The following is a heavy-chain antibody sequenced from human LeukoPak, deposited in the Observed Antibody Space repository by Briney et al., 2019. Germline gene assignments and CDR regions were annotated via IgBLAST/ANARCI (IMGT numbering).Heavy chain of an antibody. Sequence: GGSLRLSCTASGVTFSGYSMNWIRQAPGKGLEWVSSFGTRSTSIYHAGSVKGRFAISRDNAKTSLYLQMNILRAEDTALYYCAREVSEGFDFWGQGTLVTVSS. CDR1: GVTFSGYS. J-gene: IGHJ4*02. D-gene: IGHD3-22*01. V-gene: IGHV3-21*01. CDR2: FGTRSTSI. CDR3: AREVSEGFDF.